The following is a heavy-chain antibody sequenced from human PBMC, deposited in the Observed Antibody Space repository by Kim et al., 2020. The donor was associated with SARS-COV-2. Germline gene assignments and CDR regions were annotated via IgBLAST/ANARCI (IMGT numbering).Heavy chain of an antibody. J-gene: IGHJ4*02. Sequence: TPPLTSRVTISVDTSKSQFSLKLSTVTAAHTAVYYCARDGSVGAPPFDYWGQGTLVTVSS. D-gene: IGHD1-26*01. V-gene: IGHV4-39*07. CDR3: ARDGSVGAPPFDY.